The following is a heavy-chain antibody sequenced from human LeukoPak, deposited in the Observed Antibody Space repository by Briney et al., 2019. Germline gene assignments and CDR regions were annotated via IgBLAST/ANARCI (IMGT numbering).Heavy chain of an antibody. CDR3: ARRTGTTDFDY. V-gene: IGHV3-48*04. Sequence: GGSLRLSCAASGFTFSSYSMNWVRQAPGKGLEWVSYISSSSSTIYVAASVKGRFTISRDNAKNSLDLQMNRLIAEDTAVYYCARRTGTTDFDYWGQGTLVTVSS. CDR1: GFTFSSYS. J-gene: IGHJ4*02. CDR2: ISSSSSTI. D-gene: IGHD1-7*01.